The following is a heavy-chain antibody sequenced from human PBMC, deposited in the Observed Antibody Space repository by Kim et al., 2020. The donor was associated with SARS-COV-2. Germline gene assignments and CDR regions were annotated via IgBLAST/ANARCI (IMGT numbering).Heavy chain of an antibody. CDR2: T. Sequence: TNYARKLQGRVTMTTDTSTSTAYMELRSLRSDDTAVYYCARDLGSGLCVYWGQGTLVTVSS. J-gene: IGHJ4*02. D-gene: IGHD3-10*01. CDR3: ARDLGSGLCVY. V-gene: IGHV1-18*01.